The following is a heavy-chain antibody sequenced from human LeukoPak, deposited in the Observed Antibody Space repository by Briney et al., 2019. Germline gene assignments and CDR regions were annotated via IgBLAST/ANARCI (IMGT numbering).Heavy chain of an antibody. Sequence: PSETLSLTCTVSGGSISSSSYYWGWIRQPPGKGLEWIGSIYYSGSTYYNPSLKSRVTISVDTSKNQFSLKLSSVTAADTAVYYCARSLKDIVVVPAADHYYYMDVWGKGTTVTVSS. V-gene: IGHV4-39*07. D-gene: IGHD2-2*01. CDR3: ARSLKDIVVVPAADHYYYMDV. CDR2: IYYSGST. J-gene: IGHJ6*03. CDR1: GGSISSSSYY.